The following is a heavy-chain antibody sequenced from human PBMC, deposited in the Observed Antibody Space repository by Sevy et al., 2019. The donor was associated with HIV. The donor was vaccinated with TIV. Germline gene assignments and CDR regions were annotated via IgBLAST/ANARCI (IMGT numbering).Heavy chain of an antibody. D-gene: IGHD3-10*01. CDR2: IKQDGSEK. J-gene: IGHJ6*02. V-gene: IGHV3-7*01. CDR1: GFTFSSYW. CDR3: ARDQGNTGIYYYYGMDV. Sequence: GGYLRLSCAASGFTFSSYWMSWVRQAPGKGLEWVANIKQDGSEKYYVDSVKGRFTSSRDNAKNSLYLQMNSLRAEDTAVYYCARDQGNTGIYYYYGMDVWGQGTTVTVSS.